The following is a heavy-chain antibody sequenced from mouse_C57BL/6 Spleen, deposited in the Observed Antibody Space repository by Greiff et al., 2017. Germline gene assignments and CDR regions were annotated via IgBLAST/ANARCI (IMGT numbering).Heavy chain of an antibody. CDR1: GYTFTSYW. V-gene: IGHV1-69*01. CDR3: ARKIGYYEWYFDV. D-gene: IGHD2-3*01. J-gene: IGHJ1*03. CDR2: IDPSDSYT. Sequence: QVQLQQPGAELVMPGASVKLSCKASGYTFTSYWMHWVKPRPGQGLEWIGEIDPSDSYTNYNQKFKGKSTLTVDKSSSTAYMQLSSLTSEDSAVYYCARKIGYYEWYFDVWGTGTTVTVSS.